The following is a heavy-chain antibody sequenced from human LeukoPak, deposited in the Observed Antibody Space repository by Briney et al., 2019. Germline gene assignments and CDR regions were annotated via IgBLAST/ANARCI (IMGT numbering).Heavy chain of an antibody. CDR3: ARRLTQYDCFDP. V-gene: IGHV6-1*01. Sequence: SQTLSLTCAISGDSVSSNSVTRNWIRQSPSRGLEWLGRTYYRSTWYNDYAVSVRGRITVNPDTSKNQFSRHLNSVTPEDTAVYYCARRLTQYDCFDPWGQGILVTVSS. CDR2: TYYRSTWYN. CDR1: GDSVSSNSVT. D-gene: IGHD2-2*01. J-gene: IGHJ5*02.